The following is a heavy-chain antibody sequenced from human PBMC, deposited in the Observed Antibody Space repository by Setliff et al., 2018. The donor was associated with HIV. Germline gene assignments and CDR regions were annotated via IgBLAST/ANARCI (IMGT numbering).Heavy chain of an antibody. CDR1: GGSFNDYY. Sequence: SETLSLTCAVYGGSFNDYYWTWIRQPPGKGLEWIGEIDHSGSTKYHASLKSRVTISIDTSKNQISLKLSSVTASDTAVYYCARGLNYYGSGSYLPLGYWGQGTLVTVSS. J-gene: IGHJ4*02. V-gene: IGHV4-34*01. D-gene: IGHD3-10*01. CDR3: ARGLNYYGSGSYLPLGY. CDR2: IDHSGST.